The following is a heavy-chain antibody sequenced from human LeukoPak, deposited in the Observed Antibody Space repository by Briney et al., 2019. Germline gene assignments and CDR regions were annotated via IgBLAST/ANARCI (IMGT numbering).Heavy chain of an antibody. J-gene: IGHJ4*02. CDR1: GFTFSSYE. Sequence: GGSLRLSCAASGFTFSSYEMNWVRQAPGKGLEWVSYISSSGSTIYYADSVKGRPTISRDNAKNSLYLQMNSLRAEDTAVYYCARDGSIAAAGGAFDYWGQGTLVTVSS. CDR3: ARDGSIAAAGGAFDY. V-gene: IGHV3-48*03. CDR2: ISSSGSTI. D-gene: IGHD6-13*01.